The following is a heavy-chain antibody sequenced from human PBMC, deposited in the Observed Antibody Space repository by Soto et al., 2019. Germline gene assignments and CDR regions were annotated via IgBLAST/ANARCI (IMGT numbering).Heavy chain of an antibody. CDR3: ERDQGGEFLKGSGMDV. CDR1: GDSISRYY. V-gene: IGHV4-59*01. J-gene: IGHJ6*02. D-gene: IGHD3-10*01. Sequence: QVQLQESGPGLVKPSETLSLTCTVSGDSISRYYWSWIRLSPGKGLEWIGYIYYSGETNYNPSVTSRVTTSVDRHQNQFSLKLSSVTAADTDVYYCERDQGGEFLKGSGMDVWGQGTTVTVSS. CDR2: IYYSGET.